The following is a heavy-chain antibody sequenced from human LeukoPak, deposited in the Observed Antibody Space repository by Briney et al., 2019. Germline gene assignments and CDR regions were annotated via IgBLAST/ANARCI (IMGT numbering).Heavy chain of an antibody. CDR2: IYYSGST. J-gene: IGHJ3*02. CDR1: GGSISSYY. V-gene: IGHV4-59*01. Sequence: PSETLSLTCTVSGGSISSYYWSWIRQPPGKGLEWIGYIYYSGSTNYNPSLKSRVTISVDTSKNQFSLKLSSVTAADTAVYYCARQVASVAGSFAFDIWGQGTMVTVSS. CDR3: ARQVASVAGSFAFDI. D-gene: IGHD6-19*01.